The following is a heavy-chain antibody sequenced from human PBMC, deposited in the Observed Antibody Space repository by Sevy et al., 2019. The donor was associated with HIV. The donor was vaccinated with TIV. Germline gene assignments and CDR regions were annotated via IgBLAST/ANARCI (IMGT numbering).Heavy chain of an antibody. V-gene: IGHV3-48*02. CDR3: ASDRKYYYDSSGYYGSGIDYCDY. D-gene: IGHD3-22*01. CDR1: GFTFSSYS. CDR2: ISSSSSTI. J-gene: IGHJ4*02. Sequence: GGSLRLSCAASGFTFSSYSMNWVRQAPGKGLERVSYISSSSSTIYYADSMKGPVTFSTDNAKNSLYLPMNSLRYEDTALYYCASDRKYYYDSSGYYGSGIDYCDYWGQGSVVTVSS.